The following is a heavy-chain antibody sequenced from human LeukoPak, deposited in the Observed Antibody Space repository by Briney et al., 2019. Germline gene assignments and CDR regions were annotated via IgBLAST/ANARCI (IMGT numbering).Heavy chain of an antibody. V-gene: IGHV3-21*01. CDR3: ARGDDSGWFNWFDT. J-gene: IGHJ5*02. CDR1: GFIFSSYS. CDR2: ISSSGSYI. Sequence: GGSLRLSCAASGFIFSSYSMNWVRQAPGRGLEWVSSISSSGSYIYYADSLKGRLTISRDIAKNSLYLQMSSLRAEDTAVYYCARGDDSGWFNWFDTWGQGTLVTVSS. D-gene: IGHD6-19*01.